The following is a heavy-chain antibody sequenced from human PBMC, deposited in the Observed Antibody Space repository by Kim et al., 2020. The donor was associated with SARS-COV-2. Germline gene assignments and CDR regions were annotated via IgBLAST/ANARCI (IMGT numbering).Heavy chain of an antibody. CDR1: GFIFSSYS. J-gene: IGHJ4*02. Sequence: GGSLRLSCSASGFIFSSYSMHWVRQAPGKGLEFVSAITNNGRNTYYADSVRARFTISRDNSRNTLYLQMSSLRAEDTAVYYCVKGLAYGDGGDGDCYPRGGWGQGTLVTVSS. D-gene: IGHD2-21*01. V-gene: IGHV3-64D*06. CDR2: ITNNGRNT. CDR3: VKGLAYGDGGDGDCYPRGG.